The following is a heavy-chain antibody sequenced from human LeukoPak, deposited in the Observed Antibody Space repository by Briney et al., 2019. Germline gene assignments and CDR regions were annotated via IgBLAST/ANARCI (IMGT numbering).Heavy chain of an antibody. CDR3: ARDFRYSSRWAPYSWLDP. J-gene: IGHJ5*02. CDR2: INPNSGGT. CDR1: GYTFTGYY. V-gene: IGHV1-2*02. Sequence: GASVKVSCKASGYTFTGYYMHWVRQAPGQGLEWMGWINPNSGGTNYAQKFQGRVTMTRDTSISTAYMELSRLRSDDTAVYYCARDFRYSSRWAPYSWLDPWSQGTLVNLSS. D-gene: IGHD6-19*01.